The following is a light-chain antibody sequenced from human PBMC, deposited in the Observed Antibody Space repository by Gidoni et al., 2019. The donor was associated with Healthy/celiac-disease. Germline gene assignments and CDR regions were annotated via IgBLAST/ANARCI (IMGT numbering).Light chain of an antibody. Sequence: QSALTQPRSVSGSPGQSFTISCTGTSSDVGGYNQVSWYQQPPGQAPKLMISDVSKRPSGVPDRFSGSKSGNTASLTISGLQAEDEADYYFCSYAGSYTVFGGGTKLTVL. CDR1: SSDVGGYNQ. CDR2: DVS. V-gene: IGLV2-11*01. J-gene: IGLJ2*01. CDR3: CSYAGSYTV.